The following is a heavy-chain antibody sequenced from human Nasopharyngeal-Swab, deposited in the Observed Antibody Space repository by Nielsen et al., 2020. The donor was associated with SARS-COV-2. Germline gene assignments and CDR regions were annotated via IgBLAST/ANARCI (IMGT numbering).Heavy chain of an antibody. V-gene: IGHV4-34*01. CDR3: ARGLNGGH. CDR1: GGSFSGYY. Sequence: GSLRLSCAVYGGSFSGYYWSWIRQPPGKGLEWIGEINHSGSTNYNPSLKGRVTISVDTSKNQFSLKLSSVTAADTAVYYCARGLNGGHWGQGTLVTVSS. D-gene: IGHD3-16*01. CDR2: INHSGST. J-gene: IGHJ4*02.